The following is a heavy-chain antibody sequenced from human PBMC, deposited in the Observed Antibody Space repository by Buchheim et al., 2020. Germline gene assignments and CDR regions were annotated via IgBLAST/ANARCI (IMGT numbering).Heavy chain of an antibody. Sequence: QVQLQESGPGLVKPSGTLSLTCAVSGGSISSRNWWSWVRQPPGKGLEWIGEIYHSGSTNYNPSLKSRVTVSVDKSKNQFSLKLSSVIAADTAVDYGATSYSSGWDLGNYFDYWGQGTL. J-gene: IGHJ4*02. CDR3: ATSYSSGWDLGNYFDY. CDR1: GGSISSRNW. V-gene: IGHV4-4*02. CDR2: IYHSGST. D-gene: IGHD6-19*01.